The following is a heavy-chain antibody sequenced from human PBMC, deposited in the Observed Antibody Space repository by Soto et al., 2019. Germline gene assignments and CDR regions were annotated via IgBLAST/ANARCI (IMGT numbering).Heavy chain of an antibody. D-gene: IGHD6-6*01. J-gene: IGHJ5*02. CDR2: IYDTASA. CDR1: GESISSGGYY. CDR3: ARASSSSSAADP. Sequence: QVQLQESGPGLVKASQTLSLICNVSGESISSGGYYWSWIRHHPGKGLEWIGYIYDTASAYYNPSVMSRLTNSMDPSKNPFAMNLSSVTAADTAVYYCARASSSSSAADPWGQGTLITVSS. V-gene: IGHV4-31*03.